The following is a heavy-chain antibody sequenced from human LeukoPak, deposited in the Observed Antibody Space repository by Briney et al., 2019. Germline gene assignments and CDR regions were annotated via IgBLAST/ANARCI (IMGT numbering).Heavy chain of an antibody. J-gene: IGHJ4*02. CDR3: ARGWVPAAMRTGRTKYYFDY. D-gene: IGHD2-2*01. CDR2: MNPNSGNT. Sequence: EASVTVSCKASGYTFTSYDINWVRQAPGQGLEWMGWMNPNSGNTGYAQKFQGRVTMTRNTSISTAYMELSSLRSEDTAVYYCARGWVPAAMRTGRTKYYFDYWGQGTLVTVSS. V-gene: IGHV1-8*01. CDR1: GYTFTSYD.